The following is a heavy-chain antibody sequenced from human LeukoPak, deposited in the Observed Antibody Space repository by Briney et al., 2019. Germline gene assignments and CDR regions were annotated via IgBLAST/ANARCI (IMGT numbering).Heavy chain of an antibody. CDR2: IKQDGSEK. D-gene: IGHD1-7*01. CDR1: GFTFSSFW. J-gene: IGHJ6*03. CDR3: ARVRITGTTNYYYYMDV. Sequence: GGSLRLSCAASGFTFSSFWMSWVRQAPGKGLEWVANIKQDGSEKYYVDSVKGRFTISRDNAKNSLYLQMNSLRTEDTAVYYCARVRITGTTNYYYYMDVWGKGTTVTVSS. V-gene: IGHV3-7*01.